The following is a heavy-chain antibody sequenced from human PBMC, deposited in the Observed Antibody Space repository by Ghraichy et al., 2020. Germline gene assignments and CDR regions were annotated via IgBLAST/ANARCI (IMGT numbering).Heavy chain of an antibody. CDR3: ARDVRRASGRYYGSAWGRSV. CDR1: GDSITSAGYH. V-gene: IGHV4-31*03. D-gene: IGHD3-10*01. CDR2: IYYIGST. J-gene: IGHJ6*02. Sequence: SETLSLTCTVSGDSITSAGYHWSWIRQLPGKGLEWIGHIYYIGSTDYSPSLRSRVIISRDTSKNQDSLKLNSLTAADVAVYYCARDVRRASGRYYGSAWGRSVWGRGSTVTVSS.